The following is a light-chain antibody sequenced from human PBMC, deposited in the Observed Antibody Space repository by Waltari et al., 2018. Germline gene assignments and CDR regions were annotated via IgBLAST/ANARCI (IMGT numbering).Light chain of an antibody. CDR2: DVN. J-gene: IGLJ3*02. CDR3: SSCASTIPLGV. CDR1: SNDVGGYNY. Sequence: SALTQPASVSGPPGQSITIPCTGISNDVGGYNYVSWYQQHPGKAPKLIIYDVNNRPSGISYRFSGSKSGDTASLTISGLQPEDEADYYCSSCASTIPLGVFGGGTKLTVL. V-gene: IGLV2-14*01.